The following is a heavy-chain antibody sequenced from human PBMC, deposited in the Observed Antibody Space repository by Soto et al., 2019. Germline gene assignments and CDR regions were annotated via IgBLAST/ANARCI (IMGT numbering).Heavy chain of an antibody. CDR3: ARESRYCSGGSCYFLPGIDY. V-gene: IGHV1-69*13. J-gene: IGHJ4*02. CDR1: GGTFIIYA. Sequence: SVNVSCKASGGTFIIYAISWVRQAPGQGLEWMGGIIPIFGTANYAQKFQGRVTITADESTSTAYMELSSLRSEDTAVYYCARESRYCSGGSCYFLPGIDYWGQGTLVTVSS. CDR2: IIPIFGTA. D-gene: IGHD2-15*01.